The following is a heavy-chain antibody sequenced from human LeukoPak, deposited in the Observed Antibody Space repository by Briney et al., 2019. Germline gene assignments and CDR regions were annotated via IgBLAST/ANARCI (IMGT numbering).Heavy chain of an antibody. Sequence: SETLSLTCTVSGGSISSSSYYWGWIRQPPGKGLEWIGSIYYSGSTYYNPSLKSRVTISVDTSKNQFSLNLSSVTAADTAVYYCARHGRYYDILTGYYYWFDPWGQGTLVTVSS. V-gene: IGHV4-39*01. CDR1: GGSISSSSYY. CDR2: IYYSGST. CDR3: ARHGRYYDILTGYYYWFDP. D-gene: IGHD3-9*01. J-gene: IGHJ5*02.